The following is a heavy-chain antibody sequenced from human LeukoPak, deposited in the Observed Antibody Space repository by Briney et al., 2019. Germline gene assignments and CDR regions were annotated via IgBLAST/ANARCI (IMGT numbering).Heavy chain of an antibody. Sequence: GGSLRLSCAASGFTFSSYAMHWVRQAPGKGLEWVAAISYDGSNEYYADSVKGRFTISRDNSKNTLYLQMNSLRVEDTAVYYCATSEDVSSVYRSLNYWGQGTLVTVSS. D-gene: IGHD3-22*01. V-gene: IGHV3-30-3*01. CDR1: GFTFSSYA. CDR3: ATSEDVSSVYRSLNY. J-gene: IGHJ4*02. CDR2: ISYDGSNE.